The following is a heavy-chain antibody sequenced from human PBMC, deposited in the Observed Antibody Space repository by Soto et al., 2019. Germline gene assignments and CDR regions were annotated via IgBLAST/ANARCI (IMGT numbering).Heavy chain of an antibody. J-gene: IGHJ4*02. Sequence: VQLVQSQAEVRKPGSSVKVSCKTYGDTFGIYTFSWVRQAPGRGLEWMGRLVPFLGRGSHAQTFDGRLTITADTSTTTVYMELTSLRSDDTATYYCGREHNGDLGDIWGQGSLVIVSS. V-gene: IGHV1-69*08. CDR3: GREHNGDLGDI. CDR1: GDTFGIYT. D-gene: IGHD2-21*02. CDR2: LVPFLGRG.